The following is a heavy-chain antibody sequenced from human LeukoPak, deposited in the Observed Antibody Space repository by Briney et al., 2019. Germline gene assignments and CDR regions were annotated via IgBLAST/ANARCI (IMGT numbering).Heavy chain of an antibody. CDR2: IYYSGST. V-gene: IGHV4-59*01. CDR1: VGSISSYY. D-gene: IGHD1-26*01. Sequence: SETLSLTCTVSVGSISSYYWSWIRQPPGKGLEWIGYIYYSGSTNYNPSLKSRVTISVDTSKNQFSLKLSSVTAADTAVYYCARVGYSGSYFDYFDYWGQGTLVTVSS. J-gene: IGHJ4*02. CDR3: ARVGYSGSYFDYFDY.